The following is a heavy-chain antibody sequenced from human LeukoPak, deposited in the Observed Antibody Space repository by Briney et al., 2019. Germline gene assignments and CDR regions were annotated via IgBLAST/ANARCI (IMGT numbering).Heavy chain of an antibody. Sequence: GGSLRLSCAASGFTFDDYAMHWVRQAPGKGLEWVSGISWNSGSIGYADSVKGRFTISRDNAKNSLYLQMNSLRAEDTALYYCAKDLDPHRGYSYGSDYWGQGTLVTVSS. D-gene: IGHD5-18*01. CDR3: AKDLDPHRGYSYGSDY. CDR1: GFTFDDYA. J-gene: IGHJ4*02. CDR2: ISWNSGSI. V-gene: IGHV3-9*01.